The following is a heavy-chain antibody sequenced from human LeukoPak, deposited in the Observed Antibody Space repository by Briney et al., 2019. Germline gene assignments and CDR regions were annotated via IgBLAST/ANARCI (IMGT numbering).Heavy chain of an antibody. D-gene: IGHD3-16*02. J-gene: IGHJ3*02. CDR3: SSLDAYAFDI. V-gene: IGHV3-23*01. CDR1: GFTFSSYA. Sequence: GGTLRLSCAASGFTFSSYAMSWVRQAPGKGLEWVSTISGSGSSTYYADFVKGRFTLSRDNSKNTLYLQMNSLRAEDTAVYYCSSLDAYAFDIWGQGTMVTVSS. CDR2: ISGSGSST.